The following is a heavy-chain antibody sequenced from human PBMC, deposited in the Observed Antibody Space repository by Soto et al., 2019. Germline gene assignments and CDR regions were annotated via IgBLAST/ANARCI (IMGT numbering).Heavy chain of an antibody. Sequence: QVQLQESGPGLVKPSETLSLTCTVSGGSVSSGSYYWSWIRQPPGKGLEWIGYIYYSGSTNYNPSLKSRVTISVDKSKNQFSLKLSSVTAPDTAVYYCARGIEGWYQGRYYYGMDVWGQGTTVTVSS. D-gene: IGHD6-19*01. J-gene: IGHJ6*02. CDR3: ARGIEGWYQGRYYYGMDV. CDR1: GGSVSSGSYY. V-gene: IGHV4-61*01. CDR2: IYYSGST.